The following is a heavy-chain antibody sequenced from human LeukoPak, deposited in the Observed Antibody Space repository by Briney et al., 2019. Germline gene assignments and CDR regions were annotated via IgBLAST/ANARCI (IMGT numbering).Heavy chain of an antibody. CDR2: INPSGGST. V-gene: IGHV1-46*01. Sequence: ASVKVSCKASGYTFTDYYIQWVRQAPGQGLEWMGIINPSGGSTSYAQKFQGRVTMTRDTSTSTVYMELSSLRSEDTAVYYCARGVILDIVVVPAANQLDYWGQGTLVTVSS. D-gene: IGHD2-2*03. CDR3: ARGVILDIVVVPAANQLDY. J-gene: IGHJ4*02. CDR1: GYTFTDYY.